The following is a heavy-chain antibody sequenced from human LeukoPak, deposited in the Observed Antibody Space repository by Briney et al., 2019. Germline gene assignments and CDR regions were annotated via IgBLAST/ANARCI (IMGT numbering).Heavy chain of an antibody. CDR1: GGSISSSSYY. D-gene: IGHD2-21*02. CDR3: ARVYCGGDCYLAGAFDI. CDR2: IYYSGST. Sequence: SETLSLTCTVSGGSISSSSYYWSWIRQPPGKGLEWIGYIYYSGSTNYNPSLKSRVTISVDTSKNQFSLKLSSVTAADTAVYYCARVYCGGDCYLAGAFDIWGQGTMVTVSS. V-gene: IGHV4-61*01. J-gene: IGHJ3*02.